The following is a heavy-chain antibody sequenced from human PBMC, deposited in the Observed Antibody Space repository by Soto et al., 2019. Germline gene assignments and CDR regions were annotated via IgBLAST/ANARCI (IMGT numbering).Heavy chain of an antibody. J-gene: IGHJ5*02. V-gene: IGHV3-74*01. CDR3: ATAEVDH. Sequence: PWGSLRLSCAASGFTFSDHWMHWVRQAPGKGLEWVSRVISDGNTIDYADSVKGRFTVSRDNAKNTLYLQMNTLRAEDTAVYYCATAEVDHWGPGTLVTVSS. CDR1: GFTFSDHW. CDR2: VISDGNTI.